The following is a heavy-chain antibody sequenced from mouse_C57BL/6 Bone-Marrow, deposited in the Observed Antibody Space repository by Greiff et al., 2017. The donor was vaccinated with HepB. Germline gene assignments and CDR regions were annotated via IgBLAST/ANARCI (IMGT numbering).Heavy chain of an antibody. CDR1: GFNIKDDY. CDR2: IDPENGDT. CDR3: TTLRRRGAY. D-gene: IGHD2-12*01. V-gene: IGHV14-4*01. J-gene: IGHJ3*01. Sequence: EVQLQESGAELVRPGASVKLSCTASGFNIKDDYMHWVKQRPEQGLEWIGWIDPENGDTEYASKFQGKATITAHTSSNTAYLQLSSLTSEDTAVYYCTTLRRRGAYWGQGTLVTVSA.